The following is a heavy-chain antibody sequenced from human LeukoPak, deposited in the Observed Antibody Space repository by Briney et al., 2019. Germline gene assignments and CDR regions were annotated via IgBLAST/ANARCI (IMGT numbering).Heavy chain of an antibody. D-gene: IGHD2-21*01. V-gene: IGHV3-30*04. CDR2: ISYDGSNK. J-gene: IGHJ3*02. CDR1: GFTFSSYA. Sequence: GGSLRLSCAASGFTFSSYAMHWVRQAPGKGLEWVAVISYDGSNKYYADSVKGRFTISRDNSKNTVYLQMNILRAEDTAVYYCAILRDWANDAFDIWGQGTKVIVSS. CDR3: AILRDWANDAFDI.